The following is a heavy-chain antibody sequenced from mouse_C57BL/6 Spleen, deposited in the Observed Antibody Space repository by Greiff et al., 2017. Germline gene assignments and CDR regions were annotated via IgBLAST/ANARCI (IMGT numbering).Heavy chain of an antibody. J-gene: IGHJ1*03. CDR2: INPSTGGT. D-gene: IGHD1-1*01. CDR1: GYSFTGYY. Sequence: EVQLQQSGPELVKPGASVKISCKASGYSFTGYYMNWVKQSPEKSLEWIGEINPSTGGTTYNQKFKAKATLTVDKSSSTAYMQLKSLTSEDSAVYYCARIGYYYGSSYWYFDVWGTGTTVTVSS. V-gene: IGHV1-42*01. CDR3: ARIGYYYGSSYWYFDV.